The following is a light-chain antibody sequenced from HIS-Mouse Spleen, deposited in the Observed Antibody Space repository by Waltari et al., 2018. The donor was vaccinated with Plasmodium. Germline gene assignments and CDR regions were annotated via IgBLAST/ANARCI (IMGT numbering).Light chain of an antibody. V-gene: IGLV2-11*01. CDR2: DLS. J-gene: IGLJ1*01. CDR3: CSYAGSYTFV. Sequence: SALTQSRSVSGSPGQSVTISCTGTSSDVGGYNYVSWYQQHPGKAPKLMIYDLSKRPSGVPDRFSGSKSGNTASLTISGLQAEDEADYYCCSYAGSYTFVFGTGTKVTVL. CDR1: SSDVGGYNY.